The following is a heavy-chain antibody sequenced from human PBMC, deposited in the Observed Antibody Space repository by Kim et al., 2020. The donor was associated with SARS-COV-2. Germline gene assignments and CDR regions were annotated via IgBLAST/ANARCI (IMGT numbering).Heavy chain of an antibody. J-gene: IGHJ5*02. D-gene: IGHD3-10*02. CDR1: GGSISSYY. Sequence: SETLSLTCTVSGGSISSYYWSWIRQPPGKGLEWIGYIYYSGSTNYNPSLKSRVTISVDTSKNQFSLKLSSVTDADTAVYYCASCSGTGWFDPWGQGTLVTVSS. CDR3: ASCSGTGWFDP. V-gene: IGHV4-59*01. CDR2: IYYSGST.